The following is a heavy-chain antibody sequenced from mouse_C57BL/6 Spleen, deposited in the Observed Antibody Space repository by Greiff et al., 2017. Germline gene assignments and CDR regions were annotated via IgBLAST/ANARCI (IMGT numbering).Heavy chain of an antibody. CDR1: GFTFSDYG. J-gene: IGHJ3*01. CDR2: ISSGSSTI. D-gene: IGHD2-1*01. V-gene: IGHV5-17*01. Sequence: EVQLVESGGGLVKPGGSLKLSCAASGFTFSDYGMPWVRQAPEKGLEWVAYISSGSSTIYYADTVKGRFPISRDNAKNILFLQMASRRSEDTAMYYCARPHSDGNYFAYWGQGTLVTGSA. CDR3: ARPHSDGNYFAY.